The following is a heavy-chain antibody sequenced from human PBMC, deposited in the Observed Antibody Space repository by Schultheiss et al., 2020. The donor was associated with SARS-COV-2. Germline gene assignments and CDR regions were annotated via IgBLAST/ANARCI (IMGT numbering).Heavy chain of an antibody. Sequence: GGSLRLSCAASGFTFSSFGMNWVRQAPGKGLEWVSYISSSGSTIYYADSVKGRFTISRDNAKNSLYLQMNSLRAEDTAVYYCAWEGGGTTRLYYGMDVWGQGTTVTVSS. D-gene: IGHD1-7*01. J-gene: IGHJ6*02. CDR2: ISSSGSTI. CDR1: GFTFSSFG. V-gene: IGHV3-48*04. CDR3: AWEGGGTTRLYYGMDV.